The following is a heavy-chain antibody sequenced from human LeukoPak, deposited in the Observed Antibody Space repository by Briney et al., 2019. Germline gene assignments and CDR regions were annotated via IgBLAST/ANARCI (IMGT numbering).Heavy chain of an antibody. CDR1: GFXFSRYA. CDR2: ISSSGDST. Sequence: GGSLRLSCAASGFXFSRYAISWVRQAPGKVLEWVSRISSSGDSTHYADSVKGRVTISRDNSRNTLYLQMNSLRAEDTAVYFCAKDSGIFYGWFDPWGQGTLVTVSS. V-gene: IGHV3-23*01. D-gene: IGHD1-26*01. J-gene: IGHJ5*02. CDR3: AKDSGIFYGWFDP.